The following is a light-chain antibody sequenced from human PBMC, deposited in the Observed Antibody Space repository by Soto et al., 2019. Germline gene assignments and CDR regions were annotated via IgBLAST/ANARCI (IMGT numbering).Light chain of an antibody. J-gene: IGKJ3*01. CDR2: DAS. Sequence: EIVLTQSPATLSLSPGERATRSCRASQSVSSYLAWYQQKPGQAPRLLIYDASNRATGIPARFSGSGSGTDFTLTISSLEPEDFAVYYCQQRSNWPQGFTFGPGTKVDIK. CDR3: QQRSNWPQGFT. V-gene: IGKV3-11*01. CDR1: QSVSSY.